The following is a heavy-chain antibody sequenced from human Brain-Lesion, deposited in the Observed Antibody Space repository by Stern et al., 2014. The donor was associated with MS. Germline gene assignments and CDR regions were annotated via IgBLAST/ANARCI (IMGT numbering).Heavy chain of an antibody. CDR3: ARDQRGITIFGVVTDYYYLGMDV. D-gene: IGHD3-3*01. V-gene: IGHV1-2*02. CDR2: INPNTGGT. CDR1: GYIFTGYY. J-gene: IGHJ6*02. Sequence: QVQLVQSGAEVKKPGASVKVSCKPSGYIFTGYYIHWVRQAPGQGLEWMAWINPNTGGTKYAQKFQGRGTMSRDTSISTAYVELSSLTSDDTAVYYCARDQRGITIFGVVTDYYYLGMDVWGQGTTVTVS.